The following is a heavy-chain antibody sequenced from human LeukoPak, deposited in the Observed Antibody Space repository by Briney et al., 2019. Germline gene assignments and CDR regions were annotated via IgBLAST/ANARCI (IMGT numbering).Heavy chain of an antibody. CDR2: IKQDGSEK. D-gene: IGHD3-16*02. CDR3: ARGIVGLRLGELSLYYYNYMDV. J-gene: IGHJ6*03. V-gene: IGHV3-7*01. CDR1: GFSFSSYW. Sequence: AGGSLRLSCAASGFSFSSYWMTWVRQAPGKGLEWVANIKQDGSEKYYVDSVKGRFTISRDNAKNSLYLQMNSLRAEDTAVYYCARGIVGLRLGELSLYYYNYMDVWGKGTMVTISS.